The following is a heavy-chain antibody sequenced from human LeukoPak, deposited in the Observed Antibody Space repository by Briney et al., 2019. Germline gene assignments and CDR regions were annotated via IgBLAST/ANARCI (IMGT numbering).Heavy chain of an antibody. Sequence: GESLKISCKGSGYSFTTYWIGWVRQMPGRGLEWMGIIYPGDSDTRYSPSFQGQVAISADKSISTAYLQWSSLKASDTAIYYCARSWVTGYGTVLDYWGQGTLVTVSS. CDR1: GYSFTTYW. J-gene: IGHJ4*02. CDR3: ARSWVTGYGTVLDY. CDR2: IYPGDSDT. D-gene: IGHD2-21*02. V-gene: IGHV5-51*01.